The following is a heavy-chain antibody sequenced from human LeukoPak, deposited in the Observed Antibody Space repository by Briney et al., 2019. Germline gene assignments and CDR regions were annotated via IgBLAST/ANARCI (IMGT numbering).Heavy chain of an antibody. Sequence: SETLSLTCTVSGGSISSYYWSWIRQPPGKGLEWIGYIYYSGSTNYNPSLKSRVTISVDTSKNQFSLKLSSVTAADTAVYYCARDQGGNVDTAMALRDWGQGTLVTVSS. CDR3: ARDQGGNVDTAMALRD. CDR2: IYYSGST. V-gene: IGHV4-59*01. D-gene: IGHD5-18*01. J-gene: IGHJ4*02. CDR1: GGSISSYY.